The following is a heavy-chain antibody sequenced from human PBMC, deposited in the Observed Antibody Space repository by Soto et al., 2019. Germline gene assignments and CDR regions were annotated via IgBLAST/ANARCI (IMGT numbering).Heavy chain of an antibody. CDR2: VCYSGTS. Sequence: SETLSLTCRVSGGSISRINYCWGWIRQPPGEALEWIGTVCYSGTSYFNPSLKSRVTTSMDKSKNQFSLELRSVTPADTAVYYCVREDYICEDCRRFFDYWGRGTLVTVSS. CDR3: VREDYICEDCRRFFDY. CDR1: GGSISRINYC. V-gene: IGHV4-39*02. J-gene: IGHJ4*02. D-gene: IGHD2-21*02.